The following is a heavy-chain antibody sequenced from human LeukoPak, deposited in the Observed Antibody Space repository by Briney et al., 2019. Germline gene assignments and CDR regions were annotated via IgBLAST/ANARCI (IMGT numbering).Heavy chain of an antibody. CDR2: IYHSGST. D-gene: IGHD1-26*01. J-gene: IGHJ3*02. Sequence: SETLSLTCAVSGGSTSSSNWWSWVRQPPGKGLEWIGEIYHSGSTNYNPSLKSRVTISVDKSKNQFSLKLSSVTAADTAVYYCAKDSAVSGSYPDASDIWGQGTMVTVSS. CDR3: AKDSAVSGSYPDASDI. CDR1: GGSTSSSNW. V-gene: IGHV4-4*02.